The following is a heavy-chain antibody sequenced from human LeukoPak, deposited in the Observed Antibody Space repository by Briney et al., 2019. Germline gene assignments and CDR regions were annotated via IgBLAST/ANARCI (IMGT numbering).Heavy chain of an antibody. Sequence: SETLSLTCTVSGGSISSYYWSWIRQPAGKGLEWIGCIYTSGSTNYNPSLKSRVTMSVDTSKNQFSLKLSSVTAADTAVYYCARDAYSSSWYNYYAFDIWGQGTMVTVSS. CDR2: IYTSGST. J-gene: IGHJ3*02. CDR3: ARDAYSSSWYNYYAFDI. CDR1: GGSISSYY. D-gene: IGHD6-13*01. V-gene: IGHV4-4*07.